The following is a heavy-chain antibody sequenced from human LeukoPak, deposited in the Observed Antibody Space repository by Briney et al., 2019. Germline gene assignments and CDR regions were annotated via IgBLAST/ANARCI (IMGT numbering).Heavy chain of an antibody. Sequence: SETLSLTCAVYGGSFSGYYWSWIRQPPGKGLEWIGEINHSGSTNYNPSLKSRVTISVDTPKNQFSLKLSSVTAADTAVYDCSGGGPPLGYYCAASNYTVFYYYYMDVWGKGTTVTISS. CDR2: INHSGST. CDR1: GGSFSGYY. V-gene: IGHV4-34*01. D-gene: IGHD3-10*01. J-gene: IGHJ6*03. CDR3: SGGGPPLGYYCAASNYTVFYYYYMDV.